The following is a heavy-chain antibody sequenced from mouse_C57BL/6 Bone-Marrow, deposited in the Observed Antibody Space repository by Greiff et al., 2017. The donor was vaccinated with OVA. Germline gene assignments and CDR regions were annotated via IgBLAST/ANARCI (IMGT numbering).Heavy chain of an antibody. CDR1: GYAFTNYL. D-gene: IGHD1-1*01. CDR3: TGDRYYGFYYAMDY. CDR2: INPGSGGT. J-gene: IGHJ4*01. V-gene: IGHV1-54*01. Sequence: QVQLQQSGAELVRPGTSVKVSCKASGYAFTNYLIERVKQRPGQGLEWIGVINPGSGGTNYNEKFKGKATLPADKSSSTAYMQLSSLTSEDSVVYYSTGDRYYGFYYAMDYWSQGTSVTDST.